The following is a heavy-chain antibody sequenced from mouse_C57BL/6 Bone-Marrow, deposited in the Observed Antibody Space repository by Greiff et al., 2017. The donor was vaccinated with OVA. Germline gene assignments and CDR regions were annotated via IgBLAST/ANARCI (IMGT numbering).Heavy chain of an antibody. CDR3: ARAGYDGVMDY. V-gene: IGHV3-5*01. CDR2: IYYSGTI. D-gene: IGHD2-2*01. Sequence: EVKLVESGPGLVKPSQTVFLTCTVTGISITTGNYRWSWIRQFPGNKMEWIGYIYYSGTITYNPSLTSRTTITRDTPKNQFFLEMNSLTAEDTATYYCARAGYDGVMDYWGQGTSVTVSS. J-gene: IGHJ4*01. CDR1: GISITTGNYR.